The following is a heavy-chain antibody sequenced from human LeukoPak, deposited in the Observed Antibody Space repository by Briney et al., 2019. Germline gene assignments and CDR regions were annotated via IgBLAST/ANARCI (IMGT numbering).Heavy chain of an antibody. CDR2: IYYSGST. Sequence: SETLSLTCTVSGGSISSYYWSWIRQPPGKGLEWIGYIYYSGSTNYNPSLKSRVTISVDTSKNQFSLKLSSVTAADTAVYYCARERYSGWGSDPWGQGTLVTVSS. D-gene: IGHD1-26*01. J-gene: IGHJ5*02. CDR1: GGSISSYY. CDR3: ARERYSGWGSDP. V-gene: IGHV4-59*01.